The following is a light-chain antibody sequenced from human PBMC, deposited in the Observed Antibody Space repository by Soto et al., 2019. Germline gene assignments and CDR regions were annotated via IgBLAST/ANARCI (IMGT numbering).Light chain of an antibody. V-gene: IGKV3D-15*01. Sequence: IVLTQSPGTLSLSPGERATLSCRASQNIGTYLAWYQHKPGQAPSVLIFGASTRANGVPDRFSGSGSVTEFALTISSLQSEDFAVYYCQQYNNWPITFGQGTRLEIK. CDR3: QQYNNWPIT. CDR2: GAS. CDR1: QNIGTY. J-gene: IGKJ5*01.